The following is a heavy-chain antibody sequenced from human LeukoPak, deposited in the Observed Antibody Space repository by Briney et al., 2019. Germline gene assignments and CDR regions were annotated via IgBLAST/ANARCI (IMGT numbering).Heavy chain of an antibody. D-gene: IGHD6-19*01. CDR2: INPNSGGT. V-gene: IGHV1-2*06. J-gene: IGHJ6*03. CDR1: GYTFTGYY. Sequence: ASVKVSCTASGYTFTGYYMHWVRQAPGQGLEWMGRINPNSGGTNYAQKFQGRVTMTRDTSISTAYMELSRLRSDDTAVYYCARAHSSGWYKYYYMDVWGKGTTATVSS. CDR3: ARAHSSGWYKYYYMDV.